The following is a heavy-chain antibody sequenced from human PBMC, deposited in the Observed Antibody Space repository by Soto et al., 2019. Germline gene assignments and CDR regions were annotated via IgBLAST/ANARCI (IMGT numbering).Heavy chain of an antibody. J-gene: IGHJ5*02. D-gene: IGHD3-16*01. CDR3: ARHGNGGSFDP. CDR2: VYYSGSA. Sequence: QLQLQESDPGLVKPSETLSLTCSVSSGSISSISYSWGWIRQPPGKGLEWIGSVYYSGSAYYNASLKSRVTISADTSKNQFSLKLNSVTAADTAVYYCARHGNGGSFDPWGPGTLVTVSS. CDR1: SGSISSISYS. V-gene: IGHV4-39*01.